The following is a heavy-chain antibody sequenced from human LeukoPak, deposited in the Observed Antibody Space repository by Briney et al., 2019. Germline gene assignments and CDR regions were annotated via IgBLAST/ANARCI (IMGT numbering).Heavy chain of an antibody. CDR3: ARLGAAPGPPHYFYYGMDV. V-gene: IGHV4-39*01. D-gene: IGHD6-13*01. Sequence: PSETLSLTCSVSGGSISSRSYYWGWVRQPPGKGLEWIGSTYYTGSTYYNPSLRSRVSISGDTSKNQVSLKVSSVTAADTAVYYCARLGAAPGPPHYFYYGMDVWGQGTTVTVS. CDR1: GGSISSRSYY. J-gene: IGHJ6*02. CDR2: TYYTGST.